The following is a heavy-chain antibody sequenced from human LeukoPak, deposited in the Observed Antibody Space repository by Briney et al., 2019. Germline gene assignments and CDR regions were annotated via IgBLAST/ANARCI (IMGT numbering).Heavy chain of an antibody. J-gene: IGHJ5*02. D-gene: IGHD6-13*01. Sequence: SETLSLTCTVSGGSISSSSYYWGWIRQPPGKGLEWIGSIYYSGSTYYNPSLKSRVTISVDTSKNQFSLKLSSVTAADTAVYYCAREISYSSSAGEEFDPWGQGTLVTVSS. CDR1: GGSISSSSYY. CDR2: IYYSGST. V-gene: IGHV4-39*07. CDR3: AREISYSSSAGEEFDP.